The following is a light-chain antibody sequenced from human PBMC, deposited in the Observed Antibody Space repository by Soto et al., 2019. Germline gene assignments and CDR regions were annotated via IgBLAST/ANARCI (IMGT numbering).Light chain of an antibody. J-gene: IGLJ1*01. Sequence: QSVLTQPPSASGTPGQGVTISCSGSTSNIGSNYVYWYQQLPGTAPKLLIYRNNQRPSGVPDRFSGSKSDTSASLAISGLRSDDEADYFCATWDDSLNGLYVFGTGT. CDR1: TSNIGSNY. CDR3: ATWDDSLNGLYV. CDR2: RNN. V-gene: IGLV1-47*01.